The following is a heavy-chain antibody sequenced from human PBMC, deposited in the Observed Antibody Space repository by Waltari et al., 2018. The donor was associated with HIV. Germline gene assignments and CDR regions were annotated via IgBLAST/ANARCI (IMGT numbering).Heavy chain of an antibody. D-gene: IGHD6-6*01. Sequence: QVQLQQWGAGLLKPSETLSLTCAVYGGSFSGYYWSWIRQPPGKGLEWIGEINHSGSTNYNPSLKSRVTISVDTSKNQFSLKLSSVTAADTAVYYCARWPYSSSSVYYYYGMDVWGQGTTVTVSS. CDR1: GGSFSGYY. CDR3: ARWPYSSSSVYYYYGMDV. V-gene: IGHV4-34*01. J-gene: IGHJ6*02. CDR2: INHSGST.